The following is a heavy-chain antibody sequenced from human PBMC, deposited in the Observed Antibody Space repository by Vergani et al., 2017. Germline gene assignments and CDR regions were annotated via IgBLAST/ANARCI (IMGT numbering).Heavy chain of an antibody. V-gene: IGHV3-33*01. CDR1: GFTFSSYG. CDR3: AREGPQLETGTTLLHFFVDY. J-gene: IGHJ4*02. D-gene: IGHD1-7*01. CDR2: IWYDGSNK. Sequence: QVQLVESGGGVVQPGRSLRLSCAASGFTFSSYGMHWVRQAPGKGLEWVAVIWYDGSNKYYADSVKGRFTISRDNSKNTLYLQMNSLRAEDTAVYYCAREGPQLETGTTLLHFFVDYWGQGTLVTVSS.